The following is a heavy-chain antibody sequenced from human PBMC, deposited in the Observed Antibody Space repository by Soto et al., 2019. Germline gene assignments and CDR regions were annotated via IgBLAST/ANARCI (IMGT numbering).Heavy chain of an antibody. CDR1: GGTFSSYA. CDR2: IIPIFGTA. D-gene: IGHD2-2*01. Sequence: QVQLVQSGAEVKKPGSSVKVSCKASGGTFSSYAISWVRQAPGQGLEWMGGIIPIFGTANYAQKFQGRVTITANKSTSTADMELSSLRSEDTAVYYCARLYCSSTSCYPGGMDVWGQGTTVTVSS. V-gene: IGHV1-69*06. J-gene: IGHJ6*02. CDR3: ARLYCSSTSCYPGGMDV.